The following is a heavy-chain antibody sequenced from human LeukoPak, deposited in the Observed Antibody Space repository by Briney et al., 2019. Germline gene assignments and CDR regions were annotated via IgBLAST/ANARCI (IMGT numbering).Heavy chain of an antibody. CDR2: ISGSGYYT. V-gene: IGHV3-23*01. Sequence: GGSLRLSCAASGFTFNDYYMSWIRQAPGKGLEWLSGISGSGYYTHYADSVKGRFTISRDNSKNTLYIQMNSLRAEDTAVYYCAKDGSWGDYYFYFYMDVWGKGTTVTVSS. CDR3: AKDGSWGDYYFYFYMDV. J-gene: IGHJ6*03. CDR1: GFTFNDYY. D-gene: IGHD3-16*01.